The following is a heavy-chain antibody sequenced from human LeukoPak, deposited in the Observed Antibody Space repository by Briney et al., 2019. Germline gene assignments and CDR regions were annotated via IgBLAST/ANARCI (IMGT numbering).Heavy chain of an antibody. D-gene: IGHD3-22*01. CDR2: INAGNGNA. V-gene: IGHV1-3*01. CDR1: GYTFTSYA. J-gene: IGHJ4*02. CDR3: ARDRSIYYYDSSGSLPYYFDY. Sequence: ASVKVSCKASGYTFTSYAMHWVRQAPGQRLEWMGWINAGNGNAKYSQKFQGRVTITRGTSASTAYMELSSLRSEDTAVYYCARDRSIYYYDSSGSLPYYFDYWGQGTLVTVSS.